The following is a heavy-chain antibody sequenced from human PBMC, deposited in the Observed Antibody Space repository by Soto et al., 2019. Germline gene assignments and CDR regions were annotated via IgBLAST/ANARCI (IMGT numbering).Heavy chain of an antibody. CDR3: ARVYYDSSGSIAAHYYYGMDV. D-gene: IGHD3-22*01. V-gene: IGHV1-69*13. J-gene: IGHJ6*02. CDR2: IIPIFGTA. Sequence: GASVKVSCKASGGTFSSYAISWVRQAPGQGLEWMGGIIPIFGTANYAQKFQGRVTITADESTSTAYMELSSLRSEDTAVYYCARVYYDSSGSIAAHYYYGMDVWGQGTTVTVSS. CDR1: GGTFSSYA.